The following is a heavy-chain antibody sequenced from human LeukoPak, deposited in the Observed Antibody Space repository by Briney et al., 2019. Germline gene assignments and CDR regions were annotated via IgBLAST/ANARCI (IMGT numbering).Heavy chain of an antibody. CDR3: AKFNGDLSSSWYNGYFDY. CDR1: EFTFSIYA. D-gene: IGHD6-13*01. Sequence: PGGYLRLSCTASEFTFSIYAMSWVRQAPGKGLEWVSGISGSGGSTYYADSVKGRFTISRDNSKNTLYLQMNSLRAEDTAIYYCAKFNGDLSSSWYNGYFDYWGQGALVTVSS. V-gene: IGHV3-23*01. CDR2: ISGSGGST. J-gene: IGHJ4*02.